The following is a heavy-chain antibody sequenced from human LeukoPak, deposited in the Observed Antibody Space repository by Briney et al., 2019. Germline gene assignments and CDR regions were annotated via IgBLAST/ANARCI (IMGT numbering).Heavy chain of an antibody. Sequence: SETLSLTCTVSGDSLSSSHTYYWGWIRQPPGKGLEWIGSSYFRGSTYSSPSLRSRVIISVDTSKKQFSLKLNSVTAADTAMYYCAGHVTVTYDAFDLWGQGTMVTVSS. J-gene: IGHJ3*01. CDR2: SYFRGST. D-gene: IGHD4-11*01. V-gene: IGHV4-39*01. CDR1: GDSLSSSHTYY. CDR3: AGHVTVTYDAFDL.